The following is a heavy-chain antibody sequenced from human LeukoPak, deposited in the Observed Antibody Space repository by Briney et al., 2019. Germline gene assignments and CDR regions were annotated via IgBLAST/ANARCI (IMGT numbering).Heavy chain of an antibody. CDR3: ARIGYSSSSFDY. Sequence: GGSLRLSCAASGFTFSSYSMNWVRQAPGKGLEWVANIKQDGSIKYYVDSVKGRFTISRDNAKNSVYLQMNSLRAEDTAVYYCARIGYSSSSFDYWGQGALVTVSS. D-gene: IGHD6-6*01. CDR1: GFTFSSYS. CDR2: IKQDGSIK. V-gene: IGHV3-7*01. J-gene: IGHJ4*02.